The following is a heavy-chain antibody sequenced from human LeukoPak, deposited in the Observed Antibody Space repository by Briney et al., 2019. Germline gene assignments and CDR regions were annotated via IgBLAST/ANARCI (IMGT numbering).Heavy chain of an antibody. CDR2: ISSSSSYI. CDR1: GFTFSSYS. J-gene: IGHJ4*02. D-gene: IGHD3-10*01. CDR3: ARDKYYGSGSYNPSDY. Sequence: GGSLRLSCAAPGFTFSSYSMNWVRQAPGKGLEWVSSISSSSSYIYYADSVKGRFTISRDNAKNSLYLQMNSLRAEDTTVYYCARDKYYGSGSYNPSDYWGQGTLVTVSS. V-gene: IGHV3-21*01.